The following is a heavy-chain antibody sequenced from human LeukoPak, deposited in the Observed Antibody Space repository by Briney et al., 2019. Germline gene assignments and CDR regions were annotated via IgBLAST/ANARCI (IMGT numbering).Heavy chain of an antibody. CDR3: ATDIGGATGGGFDY. CDR2: FDPEDGET. CDR1: GYTLTELS. V-gene: IGHV1-24*01. D-gene: IGHD1-26*01. Sequence: ASVKVSCKVSGYTLTELSMHWVRQAPGKGLEWMGGFDPEDGETIYAQKFQGRVTMTEDTSTGTAYMELSRLRSEDTAVYYGATDIGGATGGGFDYWGQGTLVTVSS. J-gene: IGHJ4*02.